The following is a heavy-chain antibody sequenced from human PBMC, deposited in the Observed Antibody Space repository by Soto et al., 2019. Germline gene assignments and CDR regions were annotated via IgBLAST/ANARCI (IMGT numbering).Heavy chain of an antibody. J-gene: IGHJ5*02. Sequence: QLQLQESGPGLVKPSETLSLTCSVSGGSISSFTYYWGWIRQPPGKGLEWIGTVYYNENTYYNPSLKSRVTVPVDTDKNQFSRNLRSVTAADPAMYFCARRERYYGAPGWFDPWGPGTLVTVS. CDR2: VYYNENT. CDR3: ARRERYYGAPGWFDP. D-gene: IGHD2-21*01. V-gene: IGHV4-39*01. CDR1: GGSISSFTYY.